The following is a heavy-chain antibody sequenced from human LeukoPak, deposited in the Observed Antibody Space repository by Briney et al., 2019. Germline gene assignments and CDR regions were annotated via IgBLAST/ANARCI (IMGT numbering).Heavy chain of an antibody. Sequence: PGGSLRLSCAASGFTFDDYGMSWVRQAPGKGLEWVSGINWNGGSTGYADSVKGRFTISRDNAKNSLYLQMNSLRAEDTALYYCARGVDTAMVTTPSYWGQGTLVTVSS. J-gene: IGHJ4*02. CDR3: ARGVDTAMVTTPSY. V-gene: IGHV3-20*04. D-gene: IGHD5-18*01. CDR1: GFTFDDYG. CDR2: INWNGGST.